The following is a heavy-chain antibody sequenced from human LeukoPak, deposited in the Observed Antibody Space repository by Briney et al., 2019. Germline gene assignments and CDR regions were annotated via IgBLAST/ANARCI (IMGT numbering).Heavy chain of an antibody. Sequence: PGGSLRLSCAASGFTFSSYSMNWVRQAPGRGLEWVAIISHDGGNTYYADSVKGRFSISRDNSKNTVSLQMNSLRTEDTAVFYCASGPSTGVHRGYIVSWGQGTLVTVSS. D-gene: IGHD1-1*01. V-gene: IGHV3-30*03. CDR3: ASGPSTGVHRGYIVS. CDR1: GFTFSSYS. J-gene: IGHJ4*02. CDR2: ISHDGGNT.